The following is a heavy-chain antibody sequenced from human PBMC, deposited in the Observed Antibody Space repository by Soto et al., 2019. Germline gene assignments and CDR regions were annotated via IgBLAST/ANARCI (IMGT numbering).Heavy chain of an antibody. Sequence: QLQLQESGPGLVKPSETLSLICTVSGGSISSSSYYWGWIRQPPGKGLEWIGSIYYSGSTYYNPSLKSRVTISVDTSKNQFSLKLNSVTAADTAVYYCARRGRDDYGDINWFDPWGQGTLVTVSS. CDR2: IYYSGST. V-gene: IGHV4-39*01. J-gene: IGHJ5*02. D-gene: IGHD4-17*01. CDR3: ARRGRDDYGDINWFDP. CDR1: GGSISSSSYY.